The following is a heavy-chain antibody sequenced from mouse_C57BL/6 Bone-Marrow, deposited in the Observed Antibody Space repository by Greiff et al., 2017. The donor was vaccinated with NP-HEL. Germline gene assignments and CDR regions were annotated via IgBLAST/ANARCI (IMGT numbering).Heavy chain of an antibody. J-gene: IGHJ4*01. CDR3: ATAYTSNYTYYYAMDY. D-gene: IGHD2-5*01. V-gene: IGHV1-69*01. CDR1: GYTFTSYW. CDR2: IDPSDSYT. Sequence: QVQLKQPGAELVMPGASVKLSCKASGYTFTSYWMHWVKQRPGQGLEWIGEIDPSDSYTNYNQKFKGKSTLTVDKSSSTAYMQLSSLTSEDSAVYYGATAYTSNYTYYYAMDYWGQGTSVTVSS.